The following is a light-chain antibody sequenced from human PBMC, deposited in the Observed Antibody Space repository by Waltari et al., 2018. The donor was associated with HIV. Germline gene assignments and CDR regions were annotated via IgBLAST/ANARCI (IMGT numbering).Light chain of an antibody. CDR2: WAS. J-gene: IGKJ4*01. CDR1: QSVLYSSNNKNY. V-gene: IGKV4-1*01. Sequence: DIVMTQSPDSLSVSLGARATINCKSSQSVLYSSNNKNYLAWYKQNPGQPPKLLIYWASARESGPPARFSGSRSVKESTLTISSLPAEDVAVYYCQQYYTTLLTFGGGTKVEIK. CDR3: QQYYTTLLT.